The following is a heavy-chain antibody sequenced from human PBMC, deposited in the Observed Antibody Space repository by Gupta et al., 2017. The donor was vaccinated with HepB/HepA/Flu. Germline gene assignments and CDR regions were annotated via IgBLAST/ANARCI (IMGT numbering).Heavy chain of an antibody. D-gene: IGHD2-15*01. J-gene: IGHJ6*03. V-gene: IGHV4-4*07. CDR2: FYPSGSD. CDR3: ARSKYCYYYMDG. Sequence: QVQLQESGPGLVKPSETLSLNCTVSGGSINYYYWNWIRQPAGKGLEWIGRFYPSGSDNYNPSLKSRVTMSADTSKNRVSLKLSSVTAADTAVYYCARSKYCYYYMDGGGKGTTVTVSS. CDR1: GGSINYYY.